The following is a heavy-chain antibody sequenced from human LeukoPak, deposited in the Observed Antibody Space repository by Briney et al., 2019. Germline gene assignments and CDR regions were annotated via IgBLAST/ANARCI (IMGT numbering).Heavy chain of an antibody. J-gene: IGHJ4*02. D-gene: IGHD5-12*01. CDR3: ARPRGYIAYQAFDY. V-gene: IGHV5-51*06. CDR1: GYSFTNFG. Sequence: ESRKISCLASGYSFTNFGIGWVRQVPGKGLEWMGMIYLRDSDTRYSPSFQGQVTISADKSISTAYLQWSSLKASDSAMYYCARPRGYIAYQAFDYWGQGTLVTVSS. CDR2: IYLRDSDT.